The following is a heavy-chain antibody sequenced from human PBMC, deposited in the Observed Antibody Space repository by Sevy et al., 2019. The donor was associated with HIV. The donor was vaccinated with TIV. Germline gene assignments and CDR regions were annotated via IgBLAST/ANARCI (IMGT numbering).Heavy chain of an antibody. V-gene: IGHV1-2*02. Sequence: GASVKVSCKASGYTFTGYYMHWVRQAPGQGLEWMGWINPNSGGTNYAQKFQGRVTMTRDTSISTAYMELSRLRSDDTAVYYCARDQVWFVGFGELLALNYWGQGTLVTVSS. CDR1: GYTFTGYY. D-gene: IGHD3-10*01. CDR3: ARDQVWFVGFGELLALNY. CDR2: INPNSGGT. J-gene: IGHJ4*02.